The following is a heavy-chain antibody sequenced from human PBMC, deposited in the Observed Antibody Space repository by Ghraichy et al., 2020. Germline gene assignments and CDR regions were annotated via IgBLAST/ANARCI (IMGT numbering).Heavy chain of an antibody. CDR3: ASDGDDLTDPY. Sequence: LSLTCAASGFTFSSYAMSWVRQAPGKGLEWVSAISGSGGSTYYADSVKGRFTISRDNSKNTLYLQMNSLRAEDTAVYYCASDGDDLTDPYWGQGTLVTVS. CDR1: GFTFSSYA. D-gene: IGHD7-27*01. V-gene: IGHV3-23*01. J-gene: IGHJ4*02. CDR2: ISGSGGST.